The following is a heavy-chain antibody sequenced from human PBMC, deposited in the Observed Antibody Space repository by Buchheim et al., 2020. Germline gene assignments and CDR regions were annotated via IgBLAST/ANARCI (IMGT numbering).Heavy chain of an antibody. CDR2: INSDGSST. J-gene: IGHJ6*02. CDR1: GFTFSSYW. V-gene: IGHV3-74*01. D-gene: IGHD2-2*01. Sequence: EVQLVESGGGLVQPGGSLRLSCAASGFTFSSYWMHWVRQAPGKGLVWVSRINSDGSSTSYADSVKGRFTISRDNAKNTLYLQMNSLRAEDTAVYYCAREGGDIVVVPAASYYGMDVWGQGTT. CDR3: AREGGDIVVVPAASYYGMDV.